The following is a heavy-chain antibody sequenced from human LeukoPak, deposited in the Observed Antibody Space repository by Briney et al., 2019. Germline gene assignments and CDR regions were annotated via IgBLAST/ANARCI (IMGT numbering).Heavy chain of an antibody. CDR3: ARGGPPAYSYYYGSGSYYAHYMDV. CDR2: INHSGST. V-gene: IGHV4-39*07. J-gene: IGHJ6*03. Sequence: SETLSLTCTVSGGSISSSSYYWSWIRQPPGKGLEWIGEINHSGSTNYNPSLKSRVTISVDTSKNQFSLKLSSVTAADTAVYYCARGGPPAYSYYYGSGSYYAHYMDVWGKGTTVTVSS. D-gene: IGHD3-10*01. CDR1: GGSISSSSYY.